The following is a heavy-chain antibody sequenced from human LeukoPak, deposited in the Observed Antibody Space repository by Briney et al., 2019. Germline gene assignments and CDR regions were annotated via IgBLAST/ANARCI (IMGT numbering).Heavy chain of an antibody. J-gene: IGHJ5*02. CDR2: IIPILGIA. CDR3: ARDAYDILTGYYVNWFDP. CDR1: GGTFSSYA. V-gene: IGHV1-69*04. D-gene: IGHD3-9*01. Sequence: ASVKVSCKASGGTFSSYAISWVRQAPGQGLEWMGRIIPILGIANYAQKFQGRVTITADKSTSTAYMELSSLRSEDTAVYYCARDAYDILTGYYVNWFDPWGQGTLVTVSS.